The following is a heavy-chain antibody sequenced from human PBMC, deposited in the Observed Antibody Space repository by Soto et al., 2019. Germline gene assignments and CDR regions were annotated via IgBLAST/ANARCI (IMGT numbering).Heavy chain of an antibody. Sequence: EVQMVQSGGDLVKPGGSLRLSCVTSGFMFSSAWMSWVRQAPGKGLEWVARIKSKGDGGARDYAAPVKGRFTISRDDSKNTVSLQMNSLRAEDTAVYYCVEGWNDFWGQGTLVTVSS. CDR2: IKSKGDGGAR. J-gene: IGHJ4*02. V-gene: IGHV3-15*01. CDR1: GFMFSSAW. CDR3: VEGWNDF. D-gene: IGHD1-1*01.